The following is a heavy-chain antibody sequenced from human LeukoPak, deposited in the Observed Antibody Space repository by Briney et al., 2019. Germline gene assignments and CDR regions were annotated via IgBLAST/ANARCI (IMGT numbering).Heavy chain of an antibody. CDR1: DDSITMYY. V-gene: IGHV4-59*01. D-gene: IGHD1-1*01. Sequence: PSETLSLTCSVSDDSITMYYWTWIRQPPGKGLEWIGYVYHTGSTNFNPSVNGRVSISRDTTKNLFSLKLRSVTAADTAVYYCARGRVSSSTWYSTYYYYFYMDVWGKGNTVTVSS. J-gene: IGHJ6*03. CDR2: VYHTGST. CDR3: ARGRVSSSTWYSTYYYYFYMDV.